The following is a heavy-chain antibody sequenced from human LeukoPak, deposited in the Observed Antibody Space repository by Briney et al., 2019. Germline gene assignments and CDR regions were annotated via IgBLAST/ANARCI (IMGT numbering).Heavy chain of an antibody. J-gene: IGHJ4*02. D-gene: IGHD3-16*01. Sequence: PSETLSLTCTASGDSISTYYWSWIRQPPGKGLEWIGYTHYSGSTNYNPSLRSRVTISVDTSKNQFSLKLSSATAADTAVYFCARRAINSVMFDYWGQGTLVTVSS. CDR2: THYSGST. CDR3: ARRAINSVMFDY. CDR1: GDSISTYY. V-gene: IGHV4-59*08.